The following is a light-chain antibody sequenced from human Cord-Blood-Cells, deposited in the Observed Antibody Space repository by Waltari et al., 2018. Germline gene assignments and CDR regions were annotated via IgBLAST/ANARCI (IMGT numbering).Light chain of an antibody. CDR3: QQYNNWPRT. J-gene: IGKJ1*01. CDR2: DAS. V-gene: IGKV1-33*01. Sequence: DIQMTQSPSSLSASVGDRVTITCQASQDISNYLNWYQQKPGKAPKLLIYDASNLETGVPSRFSGSGSGTDFTFTISSLQPEDFAVYYCQQYNNWPRTFGQGTKVEIK. CDR1: QDISNY.